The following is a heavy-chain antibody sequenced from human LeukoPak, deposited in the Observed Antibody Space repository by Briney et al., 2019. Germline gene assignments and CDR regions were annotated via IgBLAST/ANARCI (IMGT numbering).Heavy chain of an antibody. CDR1: GYTFTGYY. Sequence: AAVTVSFKASGYTFTGYYMHWVRQAPGQGGEWMGWINPNSRDTNYAQKFQGRVTMARDTSISTAHMELSRLRSDDTAVYYCARANPLYCSSTTCLFDYWGQGTLVTVSS. CDR2: INPNSRDT. CDR3: ARANPLYCSSTTCLFDY. V-gene: IGHV1-2*02. D-gene: IGHD2-2*01. J-gene: IGHJ4*02.